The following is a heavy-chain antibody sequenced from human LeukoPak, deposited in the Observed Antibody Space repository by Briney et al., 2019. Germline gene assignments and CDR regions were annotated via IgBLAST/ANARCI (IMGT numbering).Heavy chain of an antibody. Sequence: GRSLRLSCAASGFTFSSYEMSWVRQAPGKGLEWVSYISSSGSTIYYADSVKGRFTISRDNAKNSLYLQMNSLRAEDTAVYYCARGTIFSPYYFDYWGQGTLVTVSS. D-gene: IGHD3-9*01. V-gene: IGHV3-48*03. CDR1: GFTFSSYE. CDR2: ISSSGSTI. CDR3: ARGTIFSPYYFDY. J-gene: IGHJ4*02.